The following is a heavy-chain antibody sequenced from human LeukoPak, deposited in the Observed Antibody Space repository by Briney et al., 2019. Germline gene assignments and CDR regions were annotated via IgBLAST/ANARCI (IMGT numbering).Heavy chain of an antibody. Sequence: GGSLRLSCAASGFSFSSFEMNWVRRAPGKGLEWVSYISSSGTTIYYADSVKGRFTISRDNAKNSLYLQMNSLRAADTAVYYCARVGYSNRWYLDCWGQGTLVTVSS. CDR3: ARVGYSNRWYLDC. D-gene: IGHD6-13*01. V-gene: IGHV3-48*03. CDR1: GFSFSSFE. CDR2: ISSSGTTI. J-gene: IGHJ4*02.